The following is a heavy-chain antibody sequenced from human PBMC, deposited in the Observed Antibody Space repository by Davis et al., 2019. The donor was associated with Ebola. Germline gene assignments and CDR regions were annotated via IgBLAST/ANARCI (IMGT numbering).Heavy chain of an antibody. J-gene: IGHJ3*02. V-gene: IGHV3-30*18. CDR1: GLSFTNHG. CDR2: ISPDGSDK. D-gene: IGHD2-15*01. CDR3: VKTRSKWWNDALEI. Sequence: PGGSLRLSCAASGLSFTNHGMFWVRQAPGKVMEWVAAISPDGSDKNYADSGRGRFTITRDNSKNTLDLQMNSLRPEDTAVYYCVKTRSKWWNDALEIRGRGTMVIVSS.